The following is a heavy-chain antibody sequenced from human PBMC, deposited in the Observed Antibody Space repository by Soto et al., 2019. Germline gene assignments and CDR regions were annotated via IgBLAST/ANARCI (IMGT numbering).Heavy chain of an antibody. CDR1: GFTFINYG. CDR2: ISSDGSYK. V-gene: IGHV3-30*18. J-gene: IGHJ5*02. Sequence: GGSLRLSCAASGFTFINYGMHWVRQAPGKGLEWVAVISSDGSYKYYADSLKGRFTISRDNSKNTLYLQINSLRAEDAAVYYCAKDVRSETTSMDLWGQGTLVTVSS. CDR3: AKDVRSETTSMDL. D-gene: IGHD1-7*01.